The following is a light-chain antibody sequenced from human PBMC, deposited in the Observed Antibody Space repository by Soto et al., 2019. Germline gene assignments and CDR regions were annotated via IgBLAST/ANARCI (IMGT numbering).Light chain of an antibody. CDR2: GAS. CDR1: QTISTY. V-gene: IGKV1-39*01. Sequence: DIQMSQSPSSLFASVGDRVTITGRASQTISTYLNWYQQKQGKAPKVLIYGASSLQSGVPTRFSGSGSGTDFTLTISSLQPEDSETYYCQQSYSYTRMFGQGTKVDIK. J-gene: IGKJ1*01. CDR3: QQSYSYTRM.